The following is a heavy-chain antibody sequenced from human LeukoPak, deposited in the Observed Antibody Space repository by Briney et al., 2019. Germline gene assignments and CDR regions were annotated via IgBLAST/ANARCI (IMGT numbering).Heavy chain of an antibody. J-gene: IGHJ6*03. D-gene: IGHD2-15*01. Sequence: ASVKVSCKASGYTFTSYAMHWVRQAPGQRLEWMGWTNAGNGNTKYSQEFQGRVTITRDTSAATAYMELSSLTHDDLAVYYCARGRGTSGSNRDFYYYYYMDVWGKGTTVTVSS. CDR1: GYTFTSYA. V-gene: IGHV1-3*02. CDR3: ARGRGTSGSNRDFYYYYYMDV. CDR2: TNAGNGNT.